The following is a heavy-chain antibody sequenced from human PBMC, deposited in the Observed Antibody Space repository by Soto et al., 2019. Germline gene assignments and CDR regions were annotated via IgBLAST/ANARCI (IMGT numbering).Heavy chain of an antibody. D-gene: IGHD2-15*01. CDR2: ISYDGSNK. J-gene: IGHJ4*02. CDR1: GFTFSSYG. CDR3: AKGSWCDN. V-gene: IGHV3-30*18. Sequence: GGSLRLSCAASGFTFSSYGMHWVRQAPGKGLEWVAVISYDGSNKYYADSVKGRFTISRDNSKNTLYLQMNSLRAEDTAVYYCAKGSWCDNWGQGTLVTVSS.